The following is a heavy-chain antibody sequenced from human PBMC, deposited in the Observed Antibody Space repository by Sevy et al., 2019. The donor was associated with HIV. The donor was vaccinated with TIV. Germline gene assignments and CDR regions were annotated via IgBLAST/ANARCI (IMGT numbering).Heavy chain of an antibody. J-gene: IGHJ6*02. D-gene: IGHD3-3*01. CDR3: AREERVGITIFGVVTPYYYYGMDV. CDR2: ISYDRSNK. V-gene: IGHV3-30-3*01. Sequence: GGSLRLSCAASGFTFSSYAMHWVRQAPGKGLEWVAVISYDRSNKYYADSVKGRFTISRDNSKNTLSLQMNSLRAEDTAVYYCAREERVGITIFGVVTPYYYYGMDVWGQGTTVTVSS. CDR1: GFTFSSYA.